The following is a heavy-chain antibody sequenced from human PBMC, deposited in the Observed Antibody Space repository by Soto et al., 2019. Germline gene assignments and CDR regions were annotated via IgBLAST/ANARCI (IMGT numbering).Heavy chain of an antibody. CDR2: INAGNGNT. D-gene: IGHD4-17*01. V-gene: IGHV1-3*01. Sequence: GASVKVSCKASGYTFTSYAMHWVRQAPGQRLEWMGWINAGNGNTKYSQKFQGRVTITRDTSASTAYMELSSLRSEDTAVYYCARGPPYGDHFDYWGQGTLVTVSS. J-gene: IGHJ4*02. CDR3: ARGPPYGDHFDY. CDR1: GYTFTSYA.